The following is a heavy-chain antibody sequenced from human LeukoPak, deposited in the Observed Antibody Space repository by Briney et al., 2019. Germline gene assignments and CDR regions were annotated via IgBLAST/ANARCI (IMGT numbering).Heavy chain of an antibody. CDR1: GDSLSSHY. V-gene: IGHV4-59*11. J-gene: IGHJ5*02. CDR3: ARDTYDYYFNP. CDR2: VHYSGIT. Sequence: PSETLSLTSTVSGDSLSSHYWNWIRQPPGKGLEWIGCVHYSGITYYNPSLKSRVAISVDTSKKQFSLILNSVTAADTAVYYCARDTYDYYFNPWGQGTLVTVSS. D-gene: IGHD5-12*01.